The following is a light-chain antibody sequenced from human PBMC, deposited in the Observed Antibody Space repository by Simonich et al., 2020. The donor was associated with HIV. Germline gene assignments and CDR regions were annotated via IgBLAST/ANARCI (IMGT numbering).Light chain of an antibody. J-gene: IGKJ3*01. Sequence: DIVMTQSPDSLAVSLGERANINCKSSLSVLYSSNNKNYLSCDQQKPGQPPKLLIYWASTLESGGPDRFSGSGSGTDFTLTISSLQAEDVAVYYCQQYYSTPFTFGPGTKVDFK. CDR1: LSVLYSSNNKNY. CDR3: QQYYSTPFT. CDR2: WAS. V-gene: IGKV4-1*01.